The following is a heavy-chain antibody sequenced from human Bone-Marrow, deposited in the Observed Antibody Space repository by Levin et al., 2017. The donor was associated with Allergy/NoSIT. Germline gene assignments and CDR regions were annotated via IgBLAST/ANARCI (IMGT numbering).Heavy chain of an antibody. Sequence: GGSLRLSCETSGFTFSAYSMSWVRQFPGKGLEWVSALTGTGSTTYYADSVKGRFTISRDNAKNALYLVMNRLRAEHTAVYFCAKDHIDGAAIDSWGQGTLVTVSS. CDR2: LTGTGSTT. CDR1: GFTFSAYS. CDR3: AKDHIDGAAIDS. V-gene: IGHV3-23*01. D-gene: IGHD4-17*01. J-gene: IGHJ4*02.